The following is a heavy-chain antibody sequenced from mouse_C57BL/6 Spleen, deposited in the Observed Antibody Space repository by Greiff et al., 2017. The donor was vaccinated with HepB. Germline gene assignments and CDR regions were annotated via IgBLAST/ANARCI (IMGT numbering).Heavy chain of an antibody. CDR1: GFTFSDYY. V-gene: IGHV5-16*01. D-gene: IGHD1-1*01. Sequence: EVMLVESEGGLVQPGSSMKLSCTASGFTFSDYYMAWVRQVPEKGLEWVANINYDGSSTYYLDSLKSRFIISRDNAKNILYLQMSSLKSEDTATYYCARERYYGSRGYYAMDYWGQGTSVTVSS. J-gene: IGHJ4*01. CDR2: INYDGSST. CDR3: ARERYYGSRGYYAMDY.